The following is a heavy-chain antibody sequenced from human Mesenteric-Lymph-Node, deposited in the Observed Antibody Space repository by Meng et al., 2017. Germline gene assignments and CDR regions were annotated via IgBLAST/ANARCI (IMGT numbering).Heavy chain of an antibody. CDR1: GYSISSSNW. V-gene: IGHV4-28*01. D-gene: IGHD5-24*01. CDR3: ARKRDGYNPFDD. Sequence: QDACRGPGTPSHTLSLPCAGSGYSISSSNWWVWIRQPPGKGLEWIGYIYYSGSTDYNPPLKSRVTMSVDTSKNQFSLKLSSVTAVDTAVYYCARKRDGYNPFDDWGQGTLVTVSS. J-gene: IGHJ4*02. CDR2: IYYSGST.